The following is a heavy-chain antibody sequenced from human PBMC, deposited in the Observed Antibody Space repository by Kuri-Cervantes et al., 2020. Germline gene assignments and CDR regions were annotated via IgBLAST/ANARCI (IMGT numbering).Heavy chain of an antibody. CDR3: ARRATYGDYSGNWFDP. CDR1: GYTFTSYG. D-gene: IGHD4-17*01. J-gene: IGHJ5*02. CDR2: IIPIFGTA. V-gene: IGHV1-69*13. Sequence: SVKVSCKASGYTFTSYGISWVRQAPGQGLEWMGGIIPIFGTANYAQKFQGRVTITADESTSTAYMELSSLRSEDTAVYYCARRATYGDYSGNWFDPWGQGTLVTVSS.